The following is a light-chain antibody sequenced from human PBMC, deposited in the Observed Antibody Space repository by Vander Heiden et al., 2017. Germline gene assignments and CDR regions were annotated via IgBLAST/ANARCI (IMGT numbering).Light chain of an antibody. J-gene: IGLJ3*02. V-gene: IGLV1-40*01. CDR2: DNN. CDR1: SSNLGADYD. Sequence: QSVLTQPPSVSGAPGQRVTIPCTGSSSNLGADYDVNWYQQPPGTAPRLLIYDNNNRPSGVPDRFSGSKSGTSGSLAISGLQAEDEADYYCQSYDNSLSGLWVFGGGTKLTVL. CDR3: QSYDNSLSGLWV.